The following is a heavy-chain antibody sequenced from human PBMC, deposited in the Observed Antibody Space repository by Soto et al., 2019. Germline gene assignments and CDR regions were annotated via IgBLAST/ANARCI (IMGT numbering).Heavy chain of an antibody. J-gene: IGHJ1*01. CDR2: ISSSSSTI. V-gene: IGHV3-48*01. Sequence: SLRLSCAASGFSFSSYSMNWVRQAPGKGLEWVSYISSSSSTIYYADSVKGRFTISRDNAKNSLYLQMNSLRAEDTAVYYCARESGITMVRGAPYFQHWGQG. CDR3: ARESGITMVRGAPYFQH. D-gene: IGHD3-10*01. CDR1: GFSFSSYS.